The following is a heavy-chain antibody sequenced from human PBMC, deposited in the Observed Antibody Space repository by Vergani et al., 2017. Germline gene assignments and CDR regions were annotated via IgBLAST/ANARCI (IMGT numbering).Heavy chain of an antibody. D-gene: IGHD3-3*02. J-gene: IGHJ6*02. Sequence: EVQLVQSGAEVKKPGESLKISCKGSGYSFTSYWIGWVRQMPGKGLEWMGIIYPGDSDTRYSPSFQGQVTISALKSISTAYLQWSSLKASDTAMYYCARHVSQIYYYYGMDVWGQGTTVTVSS. CDR1: GYSFTSYW. CDR2: IYPGDSDT. V-gene: IGHV5-51*01. CDR3: ARHVSQIYYYYGMDV.